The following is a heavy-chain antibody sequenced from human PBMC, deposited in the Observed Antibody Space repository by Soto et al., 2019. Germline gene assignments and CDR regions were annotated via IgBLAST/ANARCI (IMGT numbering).Heavy chain of an antibody. D-gene: IGHD1-26*01. CDR1: GGSFSAYY. Sequence: KPSETLSLTCAVYGGSFSAYYWSWVRQPPGKGLEWIGEIIHSESTKYNPSLKSRVTISVDTSKNQFSLELSSVTAADTAVYYCARQRPTDGRWEFANYYGMDVWGQGTPVTVSS. CDR3: ARQRPTDGRWEFANYYGMDV. CDR2: IIHSEST. V-gene: IGHV4-34*12. J-gene: IGHJ6*02.